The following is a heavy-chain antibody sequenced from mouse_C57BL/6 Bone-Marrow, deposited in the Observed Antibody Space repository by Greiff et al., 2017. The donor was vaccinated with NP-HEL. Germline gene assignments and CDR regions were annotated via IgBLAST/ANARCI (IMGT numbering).Heavy chain of an antibody. CDR2: ISYDGSN. J-gene: IGHJ1*03. CDR3: ARMGGRYFDV. CDR1: GYSITSGYY. Sequence: EVKLQESGPGLVKPSQSLSLTCSVTGYSITSGYYWNWIRQFPGNKLEWMGYISYDGSNNYNPSLKNRISITRDTSKNQFFLKLNSVTTEDTATYYCARMGGRYFDVWGTGTTVTVSS. V-gene: IGHV3-6*01.